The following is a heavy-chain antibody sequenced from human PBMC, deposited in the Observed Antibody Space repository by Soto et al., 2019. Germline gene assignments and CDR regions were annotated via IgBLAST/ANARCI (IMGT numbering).Heavy chain of an antibody. D-gene: IGHD2-2*01. CDR3: ARDNIVVVPAAQPSSYGMDV. CDR2: ISAYNGNT. J-gene: IGHJ6*02. V-gene: IGHV1-18*04. CDR1: GYTFTSYG. Sequence: ASVKVSCKASGYTFTSYGISWVRQAPGQGLEWMGWISAYNGNTNYAQKLQGRVTMTTDTSTSTAYMELRSLRSDDTAVYYCARDNIVVVPAAQPSSYGMDVWGQGTTVTVSS.